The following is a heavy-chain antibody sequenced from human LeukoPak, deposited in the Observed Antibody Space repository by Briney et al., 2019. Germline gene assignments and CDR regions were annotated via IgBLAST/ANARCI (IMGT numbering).Heavy chain of an antibody. CDR1: GFTFSTYD. Sequence: GGSLRLSCAASGFTFSTYDMSWVRQAPGKGLEWVSAISGSGGSTYYADSVKGRFTISRDNSKNTLYLQMNSLKTEDTAVYYCTTGRGYSSGWYAGANSDRRNYWGQGTLVTVSS. V-gene: IGHV3-23*01. J-gene: IGHJ4*02. CDR3: TTGRGYSSGWYAGANSDRRNY. CDR2: ISGSGGST. D-gene: IGHD6-19*01.